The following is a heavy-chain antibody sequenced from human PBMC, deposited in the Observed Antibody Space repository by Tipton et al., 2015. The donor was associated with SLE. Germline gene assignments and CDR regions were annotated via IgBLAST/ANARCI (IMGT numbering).Heavy chain of an antibody. V-gene: IGHV4-59*01. J-gene: IGHJ3*02. CDR1: GGSMSSYF. CDR3: ARDGTVDAFDI. CDR2: IYYTGST. D-gene: IGHD1-7*01. Sequence: GLVKPSETLSLTCTVSGGSMSSYFWSWIRQPPGKGLEWIGFIYYTGSTNYNPSLKSRVTISVDTSKNQFSLKLSSVTAADTAVYYCARDGTVDAFDIWGQGTMVTVSS.